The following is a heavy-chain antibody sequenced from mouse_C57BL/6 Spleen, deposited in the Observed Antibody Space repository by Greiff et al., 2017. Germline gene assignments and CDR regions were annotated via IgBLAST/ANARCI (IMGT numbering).Heavy chain of an antibody. J-gene: IGHJ2*01. V-gene: IGHV1-63*01. CDR2: IYPGGGYT. D-gene: IGHD3-3*01. CDR1: GYTFTNYW. CDR3: AREGTYFDY. Sequence: VQRVESGAELVRPGTSVKMSCKASGYTFTNYWIGWAKQRPGHGLEWIGDIYPGGGYTNYNEKFKGKATLTADKSSSTAYMQFSSLTSEDSAIYYCAREGTYFDYWGQGTTLTVSS.